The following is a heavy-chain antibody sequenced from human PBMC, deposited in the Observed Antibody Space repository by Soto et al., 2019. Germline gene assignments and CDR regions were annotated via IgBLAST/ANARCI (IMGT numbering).Heavy chain of an antibody. J-gene: IGHJ4*02. V-gene: IGHV2-5*02. CDR2: IFWDGDQ. CDR1: GFALSTRVVG. CDR3: AHSSVPADGGWGSYFDY. Sequence: QITLKESGPTFVKPTQTLTVTCTFSGFALSTRVVGVGWVRQPPGTALEWLALIFWDGDQRFSPSLNGRAAITSDPSKNHVVFTLTIVDLVDTATYYCAHSSVPADGGWGSYFDYWGQGSRLTGSS. D-gene: IGHD3-10*01.